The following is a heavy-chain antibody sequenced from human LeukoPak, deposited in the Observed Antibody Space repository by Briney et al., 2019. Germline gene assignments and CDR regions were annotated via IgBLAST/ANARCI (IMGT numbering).Heavy chain of an antibody. CDR3: ARDAGATAY. J-gene: IGHJ4*02. CDR2: IHYSGST. D-gene: IGHD4/OR15-4a*01. CDR1: GVSISTDY. V-gene: IGHV4-59*01. Sequence: SSEPLSLTCSVSGVSISTDYWTWVRQSPGKGLEWIGYIHYSGSTTYHPSLKSRVTISLDTSKNQIFLKLTSVTSADTAVYYCARDAGATAYWGQGALVTVSS.